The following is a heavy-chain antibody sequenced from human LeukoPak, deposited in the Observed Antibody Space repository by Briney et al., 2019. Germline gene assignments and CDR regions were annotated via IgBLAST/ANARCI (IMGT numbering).Heavy chain of an antibody. V-gene: IGHV4-39*01. CDR1: GGSISSNSFY. CDR2: IYYSGST. J-gene: IGHJ6*03. Sequence: PSETLSLTCSVSGGSISSNSFYWGWIRQPPGKGLEWIGSIYYSGSTFYNSSLESRVSLSVDMSKNQLSLKLTSMTAADTAVYYCARQGAEYFYYYFDVWGEGTGDAVSS. CDR3: ARQGAEYFYYYFDV. D-gene: IGHD3-16*01.